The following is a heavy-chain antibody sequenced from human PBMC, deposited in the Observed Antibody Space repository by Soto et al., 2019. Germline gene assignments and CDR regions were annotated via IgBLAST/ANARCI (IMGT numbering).Heavy chain of an antibody. D-gene: IGHD2-8*01. CDR1: GFSLSSRLMF. CDR2: IDWDDDK. J-gene: IGHJ6*02. CDR3: ARIRAYCTNGVCYWYYGMDV. Sequence: SGPTLVTATQTLTLTCSCSGFSLSSRLMFVSWSRDRTGKARECLALIDWDDDKYYSTSLKTRLTISRDTSKNQVVLTMTNMDPVDTATYYCARIRAYCTNGVCYWYYGMDVWGQGTTVTVSS. V-gene: IGHV2-70*01.